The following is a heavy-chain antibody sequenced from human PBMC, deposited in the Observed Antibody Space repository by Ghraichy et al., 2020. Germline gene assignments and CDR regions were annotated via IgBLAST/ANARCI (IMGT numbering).Heavy chain of an antibody. J-gene: IGHJ4*02. CDR3: ARARYCSSTSCFPFDY. Sequence: ETLSLTCAVYGGSFSGYYWSWIRQPPGKGLEWIGEINHSGSTNYNPSLKSRVTISVDTSKNQFSLKLSSVTAADTAVYYCARARYCSSTSCFPFDYWGQGTLVTVSS. CDR1: GGSFSGYY. V-gene: IGHV4-34*01. D-gene: IGHD2-2*01. CDR2: INHSGST.